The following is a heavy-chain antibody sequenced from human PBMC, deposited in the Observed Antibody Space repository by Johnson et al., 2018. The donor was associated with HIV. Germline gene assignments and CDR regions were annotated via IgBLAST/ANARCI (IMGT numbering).Heavy chain of an antibody. D-gene: IGHD5-12*01. Sequence: VQLVESGGGVVQPGGSPRLSCAASGFTFSIYWMSWVRQAPGKGLEWVANIKQDGSEKYYVDSVKGRFTISRDNAKNSLYLQMGSLRAEDMAVYYCARGFLGYSGYVRAFDIWGQGTMVTVSS. V-gene: IGHV3-7*01. CDR1: GFTFSIYW. J-gene: IGHJ3*02. CDR3: ARGFLGYSGYVRAFDI. CDR2: IKQDGSEK.